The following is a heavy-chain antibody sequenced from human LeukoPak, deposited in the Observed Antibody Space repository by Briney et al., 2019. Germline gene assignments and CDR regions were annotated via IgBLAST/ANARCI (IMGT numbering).Heavy chain of an antibody. CDR2: IYYSGST. CDR1: GGSISSGYYY. D-gene: IGHD2-2*01. Sequence: SETLSLTCIVSGGSISSGYYYWSWIRQPPGKGLEWIGNIYYSGSTYYNPSLRSRVTISIDKSNNQFSLKLSSVTAADTAVYFCARGGGKDCTRSSCHPFDYWGQGTLVTVSS. J-gene: IGHJ4*02. V-gene: IGHV4-30-4*01. CDR3: ARGGGKDCTRSSCHPFDY.